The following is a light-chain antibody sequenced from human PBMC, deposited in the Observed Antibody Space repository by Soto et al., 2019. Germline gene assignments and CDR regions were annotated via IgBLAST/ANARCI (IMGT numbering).Light chain of an antibody. V-gene: IGLV1-44*01. CDR3: ATWDDSLNGYV. CDR2: SSN. CDR1: SSNIGSNT. J-gene: IGLJ1*01. Sequence: VLTQPPSASGTPGQRVTISCSGSSSNIGSNTVNWYQQLPGTAPKLLIYSSNQRPSGVPDRFSGSKSGTSASLAISGLQSDDEADYYCATWDDSLNGYVFGTGTKVTVL.